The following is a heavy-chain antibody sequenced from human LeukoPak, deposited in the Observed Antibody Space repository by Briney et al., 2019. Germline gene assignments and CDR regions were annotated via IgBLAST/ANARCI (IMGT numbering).Heavy chain of an antibody. J-gene: IGHJ4*02. CDR2: ISSSSTYI. CDR1: DFTFSTYS. CDR3: ARARYYGSGSYYNEPKSYYVDY. Sequence: GRSLRLSCAASDFTFSTYSMTWVRQAPGKGLEWLSFISSSSTYIYYANSVKGRFTISRDNARNSLYLQMTSLRVEDTAIYYCARARYYGSGSYYNEPKSYYVDYWGQGTLVTVSS. D-gene: IGHD3-10*01. V-gene: IGHV3-21*01.